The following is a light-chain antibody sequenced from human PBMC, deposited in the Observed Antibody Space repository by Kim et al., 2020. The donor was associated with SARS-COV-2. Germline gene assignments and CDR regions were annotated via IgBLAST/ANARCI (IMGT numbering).Light chain of an antibody. V-gene: IGKV1-8*01. CDR2: AAS. J-gene: IGKJ1*01. CDR3: QQYYCYPWT. Sequence: ASTGDRVTITCRASQGISSYLAWYQQKPGKAPKLLIYAASTLQSGVPSRFSGSGSGTDFTLTISCLQSEDFATYYCQQYYCYPWTFGQGTKVDIK. CDR1: QGISSY.